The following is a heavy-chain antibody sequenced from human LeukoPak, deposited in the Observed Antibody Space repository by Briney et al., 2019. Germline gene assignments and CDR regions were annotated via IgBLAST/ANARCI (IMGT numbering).Heavy chain of an antibody. D-gene: IGHD4-17*01. V-gene: IGHV4-4*02. CDR3: ARDVPVWPHYGDYVRWFDP. CDR2: IHHSGSA. CDR1: GASISSNW. J-gene: IGHJ5*02. Sequence: PSGTLSLTCAVSGASISSNWWNWVRQPPGKGLEWIGEIHHSGSANYNPSLKSRVTISLDTSENQFSLRLSSVTAADTAVYYCARDVPVWPHYGDYVRWFDPWGQGTLVTVSS.